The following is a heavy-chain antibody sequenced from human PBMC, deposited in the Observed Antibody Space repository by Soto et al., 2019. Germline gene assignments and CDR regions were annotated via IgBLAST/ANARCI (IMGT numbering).Heavy chain of an antibody. D-gene: IGHD1-26*01. V-gene: IGHV4-31*03. Sequence: PSETLSLTCTVSGGSISSGGYYWSWIRQLPGRGLEWIGYIYYSGSTSYYPSLKSRVSISVDTSKNQFSLKLSSVTAADPAVYYCTRSLQRIIAGFVPWGQGNLVTVSS. CDR3: TRSLQRIIAGFVP. CDR1: GGSISSGGYY. CDR2: IYYSGST. J-gene: IGHJ5*02.